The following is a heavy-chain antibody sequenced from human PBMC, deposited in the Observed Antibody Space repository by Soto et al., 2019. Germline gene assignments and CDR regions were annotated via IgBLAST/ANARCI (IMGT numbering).Heavy chain of an antibody. Sequence: QVQLVQSGAEVKKPGASVKVSCKASGYTFTNFGISWVRQAPGQGLEWMGWISAYNGNTNYAQKFQGRVNMTTDTPTSTAYMLRRSLRSADTAGYYWARGGTTIDYWGQGTLVTVSS. J-gene: IGHJ4*02. V-gene: IGHV1-18*01. CDR2: ISAYNGNT. CDR3: ARGGTTIDY. D-gene: IGHD4-17*01. CDR1: GYTFTNFG.